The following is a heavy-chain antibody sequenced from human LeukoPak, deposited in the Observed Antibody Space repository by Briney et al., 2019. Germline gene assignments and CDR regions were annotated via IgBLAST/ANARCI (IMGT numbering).Heavy chain of an antibody. D-gene: IGHD3-9*01. CDR2: IYYSGST. CDR1: GGSISSSSYY. V-gene: IGHV4-39*07. Sequence: SETLSLTCTVSGGSISSSSYYWGWIRQPPGKGLEWIGSIYYSGSTYYNPSLKSRVTISVDTSKNQFSLKLSSVTAADTAVYYCARVVGVYYDILTGYSSVCYFDYWGQGTLVTVSS. J-gene: IGHJ4*02. CDR3: ARVVGVYYDILTGYSSVCYFDY.